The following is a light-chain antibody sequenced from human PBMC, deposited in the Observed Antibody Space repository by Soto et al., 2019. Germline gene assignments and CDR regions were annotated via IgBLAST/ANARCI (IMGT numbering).Light chain of an antibody. J-gene: IGLJ2*01. CDR3: AAWDDSLNGVV. CDR2: SNN. V-gene: IGLV1-44*01. Sequence: QSVLTQPPSASGTPGQRVTISCSGSSSNIGSNAVNWYQQFPGTAPKLLIYSNNLRPSGVPDRFSGSKSGTSASLAISGLQSEDEADYYCAAWDDSLNGVVFGGGTQLTVL. CDR1: SSNIGSNA.